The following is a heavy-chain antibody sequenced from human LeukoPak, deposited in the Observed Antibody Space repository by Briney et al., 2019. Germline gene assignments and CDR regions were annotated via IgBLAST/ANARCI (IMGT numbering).Heavy chain of an antibody. V-gene: IGHV3-74*01. Sequence: GGSLRLSCAASGFTFTNHWMHWVRQAPGKGLVWVSRINSDGSSTSFADSVKGRFTISRDNAKNTLYLQMNSRRAEDTAVYYCARAISHSNYGVDVWGQGTTVTVSS. J-gene: IGHJ6*02. D-gene: IGHD6-13*01. CDR1: GFTFTNHW. CDR3: ARAISHSNYGVDV. CDR2: INSDGSST.